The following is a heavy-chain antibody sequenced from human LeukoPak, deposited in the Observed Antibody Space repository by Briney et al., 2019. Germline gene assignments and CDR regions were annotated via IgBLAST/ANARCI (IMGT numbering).Heavy chain of an antibody. CDR1: GFTFSDYY. D-gene: IGHD6-13*01. V-gene: IGHV3-11*01. CDR2: ISSSGSTI. CDR3: ARDMSYSSSWYEDY. J-gene: IGHJ4*02. Sequence: GGSLRLSCAASGFTFSDYYMSWIRQAPGKGLERVSYISSSGSTIYYADSVKGRFTISRDNAKNSLYLQMNSLRAEDTAVYYCARDMSYSSSWYEDYWGQGTLVTVSS.